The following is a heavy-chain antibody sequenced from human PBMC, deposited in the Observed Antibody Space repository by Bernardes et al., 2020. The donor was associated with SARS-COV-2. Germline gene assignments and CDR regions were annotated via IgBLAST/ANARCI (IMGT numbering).Heavy chain of an antibody. CDR3: AKTPASDWLDP. J-gene: IGHJ5*02. CDR1: GYSFTTNW. CDR2: IYPGDSET. V-gene: IGHV5-51*01. Sequence: GASLKISCKGSGYSFTTNWIGWVRQMPGKGLEWIGIIYPGDSETRYSPSFQGQVTISADRSISTAYLEWSSLKASDTAMYYCAKTPASDWLDPWGQGTLVTVSS.